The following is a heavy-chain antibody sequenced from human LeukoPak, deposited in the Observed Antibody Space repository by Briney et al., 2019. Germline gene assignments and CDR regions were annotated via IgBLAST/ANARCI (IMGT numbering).Heavy chain of an antibody. Sequence: PGGSLRLSCAASGFTFSSYGMHWVRQAPGKGLEWVAFIRYDGSNKYYADSVKGRFTISRDNSKNTLYLQMNSLRAEDTAVYYCAKDSGTYPLLYFDYWGQGTLVTVCS. J-gene: IGHJ4*02. CDR3: AKDSGTYPLLYFDY. D-gene: IGHD1/OR15-1a*01. CDR2: IRYDGSNK. CDR1: GFTFSSYG. V-gene: IGHV3-30*02.